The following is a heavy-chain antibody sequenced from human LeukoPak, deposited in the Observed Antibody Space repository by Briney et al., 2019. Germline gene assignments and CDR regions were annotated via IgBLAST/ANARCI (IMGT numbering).Heavy chain of an antibody. CDR1: AYSISSGDY. D-gene: IGHD3-22*01. V-gene: IGHV4-38-2*02. J-gene: IGHJ4*02. CDR3: ARVGSSGYWHYFDY. CDR2: IYHSGST. Sequence: SETLSLTCTVSAYSISSGDYWGWIRQPPGKGLEWIGSIYHSGSTSYNPSHKSRVTISVDTSKNQISLNLSSVTAADTARYYCARVGSSGYWHYFDYWGRGALVTVSS.